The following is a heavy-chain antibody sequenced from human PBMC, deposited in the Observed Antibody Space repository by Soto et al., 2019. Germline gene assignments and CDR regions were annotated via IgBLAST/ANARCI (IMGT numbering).Heavy chain of an antibody. J-gene: IGHJ6*02. D-gene: IGHD3-10*01. CDR1: GGSTSSYY. CDR3: ARAGGGNPLLWFGVGHYYGMDV. Sequence: QVQLQESGPGLVKPSETLSLTCTVSGGSTSSYYWSWIRQPAGKGLEWIGRIYTSGSTNYNPSLKSRVTMSVDTSKNQFSLKLSSVTAADTAVYYCARAGGGNPLLWFGVGHYYGMDVWGQGTTVTVSS. V-gene: IGHV4-4*07. CDR2: IYTSGST.